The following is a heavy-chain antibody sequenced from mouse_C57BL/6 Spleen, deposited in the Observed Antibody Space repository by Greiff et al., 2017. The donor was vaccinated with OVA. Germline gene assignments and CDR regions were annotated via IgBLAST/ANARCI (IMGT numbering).Heavy chain of an antibody. CDR2: IYPGDGDT. V-gene: IGHV1-80*01. J-gene: IGHJ2*01. CDR3: ARKGGFYYCDY. Sequence: VQLQQSGAELVKPGASVKISCKASGYAFSSYWMNWVKQRPGKGLEWIGQIYPGDGDTNYNGKFTGKAPLTADTSSSPAYMQLSSLTSEDSAVYFCARKGGFYYCDYWGQGTTLTVSS. CDR1: GYAFSSYW.